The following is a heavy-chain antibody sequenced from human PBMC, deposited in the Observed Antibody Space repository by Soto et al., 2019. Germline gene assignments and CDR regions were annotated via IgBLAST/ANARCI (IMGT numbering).Heavy chain of an antibody. V-gene: IGHV3-30*18. CDR3: AKRGAPPPSLDYDYVWGSLGKVPSRDYYYGMDV. J-gene: IGHJ6*02. Sequence: QVQLVESGGGVVQPGRSLRLSCAASGFTFSSYGMHWVRQAPGKGLEWVAVISYDGSNKYYADSVKGRFTISRDNSKNTLYLQMNSLRAEDTAVYYCAKRGAPPPSLDYDYVWGSLGKVPSRDYYYGMDVWGQGTTVTVSS. CDR2: ISYDGSNK. CDR1: GFTFSSYG. D-gene: IGHD3-16*01.